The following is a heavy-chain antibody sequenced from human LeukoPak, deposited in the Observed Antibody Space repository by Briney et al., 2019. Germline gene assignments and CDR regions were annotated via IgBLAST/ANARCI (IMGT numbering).Heavy chain of an antibody. CDR3: AATQRYYYDSSDYYRN. D-gene: IGHD3-22*01. CDR1: GGSFSGYY. J-gene: IGHJ4*02. CDR2: INHSGGT. V-gene: IGHV4-34*01. Sequence: SETLSPTCAVYGGSFSGYYWSWIRQPPGKGLEWIGEINHSGGTNYNPSLKSRVTISVDTSKSQFSLKLSSVTAADTAVYYCAATQRYYYDSSDYYRNWGQGTLVTVSS.